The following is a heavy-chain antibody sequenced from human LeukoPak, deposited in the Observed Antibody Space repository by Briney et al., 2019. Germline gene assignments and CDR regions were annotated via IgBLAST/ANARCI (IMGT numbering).Heavy chain of an antibody. D-gene: IGHD6-13*01. V-gene: IGHV3-33*01. CDR2: IWYDGSKK. CDR1: GYTFSSYG. J-gene: IGHJ4*02. Sequence: GRSLRLSCAASGYTFSSYGMQWVRQAPGKGLEWVAVIWYDGSKKYYADSVKGRFTISRDDSKNTLYLQMNSLRAEDTAIYYCARDPGTLATYFDYWGPGTLVTVSS. CDR3: ARDPGTLATYFDY.